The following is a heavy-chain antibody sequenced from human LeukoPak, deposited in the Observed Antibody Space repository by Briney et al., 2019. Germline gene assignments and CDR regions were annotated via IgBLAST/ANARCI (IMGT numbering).Heavy chain of an antibody. CDR1: GSTFTIFY. CDR3: ARDEGGTAVRYYFDY. CDR2: INPSGGST. V-gene: IGHV1-46*01. Sequence: VASVKVSCKASGSTFTIFYMHWVRQAPGQGLEWMGIINPSGGSTSYAQKFQGRVTMTRDTSTSTVYMELSSLRSEDTAVYYCARDEGGTAVRYYFDYWGQGTLVTASS. D-gene: IGHD2-21*02. J-gene: IGHJ4*02.